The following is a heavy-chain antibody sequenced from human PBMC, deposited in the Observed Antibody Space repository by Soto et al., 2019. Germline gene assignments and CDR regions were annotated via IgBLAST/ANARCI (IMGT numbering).Heavy chain of an antibody. V-gene: IGHV1-46*01. CDR3: VRAAGIAAAGSSQGVL. J-gene: IGHJ4*02. D-gene: IGHD6-13*01. Sequence: GASVKVSCKASGYTFTSYYMHWVRQAPGQGLEWMGIINPSGGSTSYAQKFQGRFTVSRDNSKNTVSLQMDSLTGEDSALYYCVRAAGIAAAGSSQGVLWGQGTLVTVSS. CDR2: INPSGGST. CDR1: GYTFTSYY.